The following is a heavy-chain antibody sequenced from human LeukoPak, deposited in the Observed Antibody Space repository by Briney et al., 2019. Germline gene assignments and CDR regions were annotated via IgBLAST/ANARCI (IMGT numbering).Heavy chain of an antibody. V-gene: IGHV4-59*01. Sequence: SETLCLTCTVSGGSISSYYRSWVRQPPGKGLEWVGYIYYSGSTNYNPSLKSRVTISVDTSKNQFSLKLSSVTAADTAVYYCARINYDYVWGSYRYTFDYWGQGTLVTVSS. D-gene: IGHD3-16*02. CDR3: ARINYDYVWGSYRYTFDY. CDR1: GGSISSYY. CDR2: IYYSGST. J-gene: IGHJ4*02.